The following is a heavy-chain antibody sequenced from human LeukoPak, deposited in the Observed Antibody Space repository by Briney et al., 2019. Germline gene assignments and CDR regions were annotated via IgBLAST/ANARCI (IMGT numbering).Heavy chain of an antibody. V-gene: IGHV4-61*01. CDR3: ARDIIDFWSGYYDY. D-gene: IGHD3-3*01. CDR1: GGSVSSGSYY. CDR2: IYYSGST. Sequence: SETLSLTCTVSGGSVSSGSYYWSWIRQPPGKGLEWIGYIYYSGSTNYNPSLKSRVTTSVDTSKNQFSLKLSSVTAADTAVYYCARDIIDFWSGYYDYWGQGTLVTVSS. J-gene: IGHJ4*02.